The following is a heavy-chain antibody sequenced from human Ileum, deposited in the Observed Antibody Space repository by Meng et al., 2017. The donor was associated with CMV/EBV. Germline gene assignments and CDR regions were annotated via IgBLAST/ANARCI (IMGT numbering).Heavy chain of an antibody. CDR3: ARVFKGGNYFDY. CDR1: GFTFSNYM. J-gene: IGHJ4*02. V-gene: IGHV3-21*01. D-gene: IGHD1-26*01. CDR2: ISIGSFM. Sequence: GESLKISCAASGFTFSNYMMNWVRQAPGKGLEWVSSISIGSFMYYADSVKGRFTISRDNAKNSLYLQMNSLRAEDTAVYYCARVFKGGNYFDYWGQGTQVTVSS.